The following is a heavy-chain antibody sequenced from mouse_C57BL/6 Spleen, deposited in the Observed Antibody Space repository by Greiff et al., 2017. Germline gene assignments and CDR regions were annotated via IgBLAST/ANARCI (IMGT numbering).Heavy chain of an antibody. Sequence: QVQLQQPGAELVKPGASVKVSCKASGYTFTSYWMHWVKQRPGQGLAWIGRLHPSDSDTHSNQKFKGKATLTVDKSSSTAYMQLSSLTSEDSAVYYCAIERDYALFAYWGQGTLVTVSA. D-gene: IGHD2-4*01. CDR3: AIERDYALFAY. V-gene: IGHV1-74*01. CDR2: LHPSDSDT. CDR1: GYTFTSYW. J-gene: IGHJ3*01.